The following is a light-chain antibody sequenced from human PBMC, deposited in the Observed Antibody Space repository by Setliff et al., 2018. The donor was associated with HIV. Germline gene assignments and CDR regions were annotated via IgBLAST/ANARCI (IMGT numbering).Light chain of an antibody. CDR1: SSDVGGYNY. V-gene: IGLV2-14*01. J-gene: IGLJ1*01. CDR3: TSFTNSDSHYV. CDR2: GVT. Sequence: QPASVSGSPGQSITISCTGTSSDVGGYNYVSWYQQHPGKAPKLILYGVTYRPSGVSNRFSGSKSGSTASLTISGLQADDEADYYCTSFTNSDSHYVFGSGTKVPS.